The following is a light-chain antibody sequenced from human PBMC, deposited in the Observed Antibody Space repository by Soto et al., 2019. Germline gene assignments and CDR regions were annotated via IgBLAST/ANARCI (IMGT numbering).Light chain of an antibody. Sequence: DIQMTQSPSSLSASVGDRVTITCRASQTITSYLNWYQQKPGKAPKLLIYGGSSLQSGVPSRFSGSGSGTDFTLTISSLQPEDFATYYCQQSSSTLVYTFGPGTKVEI. V-gene: IGKV1-39*01. CDR3: QQSSSTLVYT. J-gene: IGKJ2*01. CDR2: GGS. CDR1: QTITSY.